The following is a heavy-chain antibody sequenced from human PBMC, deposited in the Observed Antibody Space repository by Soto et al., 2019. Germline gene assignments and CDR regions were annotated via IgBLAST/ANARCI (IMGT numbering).Heavy chain of an antibody. Sequence: QVQLQESGPGLVKPSETLSLTCTVSGGSISSYYWSWIRQPPGKGLEWIGYIYYSGSTNYNPSLKSRVTTSVDTSKKQFSLKLSSVTAADTAVYYCARHPPYGDYVLHFDYWGQGTLVTVSS. CDR3: ARHPPYGDYVLHFDY. CDR2: IYYSGST. D-gene: IGHD4-17*01. V-gene: IGHV4-59*08. CDR1: GGSISSYY. J-gene: IGHJ4*02.